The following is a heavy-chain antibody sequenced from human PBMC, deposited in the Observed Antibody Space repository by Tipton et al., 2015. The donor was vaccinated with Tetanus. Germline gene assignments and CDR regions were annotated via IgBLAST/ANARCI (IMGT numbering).Heavy chain of an antibody. D-gene: IGHD5/OR15-5a*01. CDR3: AKDGCFSVGCLGSDY. CDR2: ISGSDGST. J-gene: IGHJ4*02. V-gene: IGHV3-23*01. CDR1: GLTFSSYA. Sequence: LSLTCVASGLTFSSYAMNWVRQAPGKGLEWVSAISGSDGSTYYADSVRGRFTISRDNSKNTLYLQMNSLRAEDTAVYYCAKDGCFSVGCLGSDYWGQGNLVTVSS.